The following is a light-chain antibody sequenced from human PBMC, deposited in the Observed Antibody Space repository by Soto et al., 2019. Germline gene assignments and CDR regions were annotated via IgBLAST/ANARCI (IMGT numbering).Light chain of an antibody. J-gene: IGLJ1*01. CDR2: MVS. CDR1: SSDVGNYNY. CDR3: TSPTPGSLYV. V-gene: IGLV2-14*01. Sequence: QSVLTQPASVSGSPGQSITISCTGTSSDVGNYNYVSWYQQYPGRVPKLLIYMVSNRPSGVSNRFSGSKSGNTASLTISGLQAEDGADYFCTSPTPGSLYVFGTGTKVTVL.